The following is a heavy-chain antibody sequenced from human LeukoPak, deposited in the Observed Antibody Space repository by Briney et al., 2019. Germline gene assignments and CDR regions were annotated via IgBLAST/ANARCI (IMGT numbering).Heavy chain of an antibody. Sequence: GGSLRLSCAASGFTFSSYAMSWVRQAPGKGLEWVSAISGSGGNTYYADSVKGRFTISRDNSKNTLYLQMNSLRAEDTAVYYCAKGAGYSSGWRSGKSDYWGQGTLVTVSS. CDR2: ISGSGGNT. CDR1: GFTFSSYA. V-gene: IGHV3-23*01. CDR3: AKGAGYSSGWRSGKSDY. J-gene: IGHJ4*02. D-gene: IGHD6-19*01.